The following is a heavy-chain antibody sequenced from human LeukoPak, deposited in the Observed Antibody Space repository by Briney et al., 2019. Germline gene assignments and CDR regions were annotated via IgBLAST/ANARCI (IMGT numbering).Heavy chain of an antibody. CDR3: ARDPSADVGETELGVY. D-gene: IGHD7-27*01. Sequence: SETLSLTCTVSGYSISSGYYWGWIRQPPGNGLEWIGSIYHSGSTYYNPSLKSRVTISVDTSKNQFSLKLSSVTAADMAVYYCARDPSADVGETELGVYWGQGTLVTVSS. CDR1: GYSISSGYY. CDR2: IYHSGST. J-gene: IGHJ4*02. V-gene: IGHV4-38-2*02.